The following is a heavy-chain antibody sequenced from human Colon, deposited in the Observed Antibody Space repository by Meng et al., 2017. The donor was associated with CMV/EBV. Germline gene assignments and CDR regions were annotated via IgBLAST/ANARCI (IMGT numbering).Heavy chain of an antibody. CDR1: GSTFTGYY. J-gene: IGHJ4*02. CDR2: INPNSSGT. Sequence: VQRVDSGGEVKKPWASVTLSCKASGSTFTGYYMHWVRQAPGQGLEWMGCINPNSSGTNYAQKLQGRVTITRDTSISTAYMELSRLRSDDTAVYYCARDLRVWFGEFKNWGQGTLVTVSS. V-gene: IGHV1-2*02. D-gene: IGHD3-10*01. CDR3: ARDLRVWFGEFKN.